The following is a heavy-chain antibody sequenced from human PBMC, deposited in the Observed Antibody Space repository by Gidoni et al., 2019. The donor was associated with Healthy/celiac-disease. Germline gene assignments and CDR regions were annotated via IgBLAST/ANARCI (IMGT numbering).Heavy chain of an antibody. CDR3: AKDLDSYGPAAFDY. CDR1: GFTFSSYA. Sequence: EVQLLESGGGLVQPGGALRLSFAASGFTFSSYALRWVRPAPGKGLEWVSAIRGSGGSTYYADSVKGRFTISRDNSKNTLYLQMNSLRAEDTAVYYCAKDLDSYGPAAFDYWGQGTLVTVSS. CDR2: IRGSGGST. J-gene: IGHJ4*02. D-gene: IGHD5-18*01. V-gene: IGHV3-23*01.